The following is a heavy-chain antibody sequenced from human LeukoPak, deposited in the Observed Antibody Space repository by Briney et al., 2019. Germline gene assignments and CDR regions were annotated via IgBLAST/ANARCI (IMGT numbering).Heavy chain of an antibody. J-gene: IGHJ5*02. Sequence: SETLSLTCTVTGGSISSSDYYWGWIRQPPGKGLEWIGSIYYGGSTYYNPSLKSRVTISVDTSMNQFSLKLSFVTTADTAVYYCARALGYCSGGSCTRGYNWFDPWGQGTLVTVSS. CDR1: GGSISSSDYY. CDR3: ARALGYCSGGSCTRGYNWFDP. D-gene: IGHD2-15*01. V-gene: IGHV4-39*01. CDR2: IYYGGST.